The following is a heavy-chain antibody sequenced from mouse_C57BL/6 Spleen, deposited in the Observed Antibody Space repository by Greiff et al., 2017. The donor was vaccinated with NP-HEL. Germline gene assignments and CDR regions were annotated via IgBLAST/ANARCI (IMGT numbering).Heavy chain of an antibody. Sequence: EVQRVESGGGLVKPGGSLKLSCAASGFTFSSYAMSWVRQTPEKRLEWVATISDGGSYTYYPDNVKGRFTISRDNAKNNLYLQMSHLKSEDTAMYYCARDNLNYYGSTLIGDYWGQGTSVTVSS. CDR1: GFTFSSYA. J-gene: IGHJ4*01. CDR2: ISDGGSYT. CDR3: ARDNLNYYGSTLIGDY. D-gene: IGHD1-1*01. V-gene: IGHV5-4*01.